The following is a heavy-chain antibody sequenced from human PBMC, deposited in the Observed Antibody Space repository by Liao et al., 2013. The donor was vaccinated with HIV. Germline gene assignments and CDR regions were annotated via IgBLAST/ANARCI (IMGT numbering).Heavy chain of an antibody. CDR3: ARVGGQQLEYAFDI. Sequence: QVQLQESGPGLVKPSETLSLTCTVSGSSIRSNYWSWIRQPAGKGLEWIGRIYTSGSTRYNPSLKSRVTMSVDTSKNQFSLKLTSVTAADTAVYYCARVGGQQLEYAFDIWGQGTMVTVSS. CDR2: IYTSGST. V-gene: IGHV4-4*07. D-gene: IGHD6-13*01. CDR1: GSSIRSNY. J-gene: IGHJ3*02.